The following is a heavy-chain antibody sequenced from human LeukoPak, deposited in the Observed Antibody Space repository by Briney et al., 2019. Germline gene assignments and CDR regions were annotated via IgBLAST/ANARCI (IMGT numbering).Heavy chain of an antibody. CDR3: ARDKREYSRTYYDY. V-gene: IGHV4-61*01. CDR2: IYYSGST. J-gene: IGHJ4*02. CDR1: SGSVSSGSYY. D-gene: IGHD6-6*01. Sequence: PSETLSLTCTVSSGSVSSGSYYWSWIRQPPGKGLEWIGYIYYSGSTNYNPSLKSRVTISVDTSKNQFSLKLSSVTAADTAVYYCARDKREYSRTYYDYWGQGTLVTVSS.